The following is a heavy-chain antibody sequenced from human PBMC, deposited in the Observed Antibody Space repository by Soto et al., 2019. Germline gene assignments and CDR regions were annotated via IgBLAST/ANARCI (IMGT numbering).Heavy chain of an antibody. CDR2: INEGDGAT. Sequence: EVQLLESGGGLVQPGGSLKISCAASGFQLSSCAMSWVRQAPGKGLEWVSGINEGDGATNYLDSVRGRFTISRDNSKNTLYLEMNSLRVEDTAIYYCAKRQAPARAYEHWGQGILVIVSS. J-gene: IGHJ1*01. D-gene: IGHD6-13*01. CDR1: GFQLSSCA. CDR3: AKRQAPARAYEH. V-gene: IGHV3-23*01.